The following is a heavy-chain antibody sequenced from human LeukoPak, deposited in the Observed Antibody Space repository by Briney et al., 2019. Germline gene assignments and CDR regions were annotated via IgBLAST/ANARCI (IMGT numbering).Heavy chain of an antibody. CDR3: ARVAQLGYCSGGSCYARGAFDI. J-gene: IGHJ3*02. D-gene: IGHD2-15*01. Sequence: SETLSLTCTVSGGSTSSGDYYWSWIRQPPGKGLEWIGYIYYSGSTYYNPSLKSRVTISVDTSKNQFSLKLSSVTAADTAVYYCARVAQLGYCSGGSCYARGAFDIWGQGTMVTVSS. V-gene: IGHV4-30-4*01. CDR2: IYYSGST. CDR1: GGSTSSGDYY.